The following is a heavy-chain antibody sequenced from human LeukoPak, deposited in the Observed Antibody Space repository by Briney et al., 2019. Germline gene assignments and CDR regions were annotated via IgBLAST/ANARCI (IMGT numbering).Heavy chain of an antibody. V-gene: IGHV4-39*07. CDR2: IYYSGST. CDR1: GGSISSSYYY. D-gene: IGHD2-2*01. CDR3: VASSTKAFDI. J-gene: IGHJ3*02. Sequence: SETLSLTCTVSGGSISSSYYYWGWIRQPPGKGLEWIRSIYYSGSTYYNPSLKSRVTISVDRSKNQFSLKLSSVTAADTAVYYCVASSTKAFDIWGQGTMVTVSS.